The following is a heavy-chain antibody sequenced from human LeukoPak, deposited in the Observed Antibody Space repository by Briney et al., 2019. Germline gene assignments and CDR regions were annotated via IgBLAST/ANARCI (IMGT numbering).Heavy chain of an antibody. J-gene: IGHJ4*02. CDR3: VREIRIAAAGLETADY. Sequence: ASVKVSCKASGYTFTGYFMHWVRQAPGQGGEWMGWINPNSGGTNYAQNFQGRVTMTRDTSISTAYMELSRLRSDDTAVYYCVREIRIAAAGLETADYWGQGTLVTVSS. D-gene: IGHD6-13*01. CDR2: INPNSGGT. CDR1: GYTFTGYF. V-gene: IGHV1-2*02.